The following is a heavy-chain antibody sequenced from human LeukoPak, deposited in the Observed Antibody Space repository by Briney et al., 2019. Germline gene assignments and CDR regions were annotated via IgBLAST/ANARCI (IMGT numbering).Heavy chain of an antibody. CDR1: GYSFTRYW. D-gene: IGHD6-6*01. CDR3: ARQVEYSSASGNWFDP. Sequence: GESLKIPCKGSGYSFTRYWIGWVRPMPGKGLEWMGIIYPGDSDTRYSPSFQGQVTISADKSISTAYLQWSSLKASDTAMYYCARQVEYSSASGNWFDPWGQGTLVTVSS. CDR2: IYPGDSDT. V-gene: IGHV5-51*01. J-gene: IGHJ5*02.